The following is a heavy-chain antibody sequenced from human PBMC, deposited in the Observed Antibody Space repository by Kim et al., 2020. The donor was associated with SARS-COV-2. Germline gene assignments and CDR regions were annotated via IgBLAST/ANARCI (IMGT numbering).Heavy chain of an antibody. CDR3: AREYSSSWGDNQDYYYYGMDV. CDR2: INPSGGST. CDR1: GYTFTSYY. Sequence: ASVKVSCKASGYTFTSYYMHWVRQAPGQGLEWMGIINPSGGSTSYAQKFQGRVTMTRDTSTSTVYMELSSLRSEDTAVYYCAREYSSSWGDNQDYYYYGMDVWGQGTTVTVSS. D-gene: IGHD6-13*01. V-gene: IGHV1-46*01. J-gene: IGHJ6*02.